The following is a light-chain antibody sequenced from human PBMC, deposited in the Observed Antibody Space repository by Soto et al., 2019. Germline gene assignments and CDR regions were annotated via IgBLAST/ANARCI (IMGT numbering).Light chain of an antibody. J-gene: IGLJ3*02. CDR2: EGT. Sequence: QSALTQPASVSGSPGQSITISCTGASSVSWYQQHPGKAPKLMIYEGTKRPSGISNRFSGSKSGNTASLTISGLQAEDEAEYYCSFAGDRGLVLGGGTKLTVL. CDR1: SS. CDR3: CSFAGDRGLV. V-gene: IGLV2-23*01.